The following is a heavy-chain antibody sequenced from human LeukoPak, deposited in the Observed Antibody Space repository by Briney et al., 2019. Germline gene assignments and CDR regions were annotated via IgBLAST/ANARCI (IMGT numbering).Heavy chain of an antibody. J-gene: IGHJ4*02. D-gene: IGHD4-23*01. Sequence: PGRSLRLSCAASGFTFDDYGLHWVRQAPGKGLEWVSGVSWNSGRIAYADSVEGRFTISRDSAKNSLYLQMNSLRADDTALYYCARSSSYAVNFPSDCWGQGTLVIVSS. CDR2: VSWNSGRI. CDR3: ARSSSYAVNFPSDC. CDR1: GFTFDDYG. V-gene: IGHV3-9*01.